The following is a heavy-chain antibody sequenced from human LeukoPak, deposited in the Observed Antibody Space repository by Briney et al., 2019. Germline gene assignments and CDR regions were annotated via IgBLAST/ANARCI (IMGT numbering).Heavy chain of an antibody. J-gene: IGHJ6*02. CDR3: AKEKAPRITIFGVVQYYYGMDV. CDR1: GFTFSTYA. V-gene: IGHV3-23*01. D-gene: IGHD3-3*01. Sequence: SGGSLRLSCTASGFTFSTYAMNWVRQAPGKGLEWVSGISGSGVSTYYADSVKGRFTISRDNSNNTLYLQMSSLGAEDTAVYYCAKEKAPRITIFGVVQYYYGMDVWGQGTTVTVSS. CDR2: ISGSGVST.